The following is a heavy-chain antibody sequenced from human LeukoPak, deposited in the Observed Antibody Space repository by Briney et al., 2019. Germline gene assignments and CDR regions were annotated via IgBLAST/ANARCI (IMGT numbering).Heavy chain of an antibody. CDR2: IYYTGST. D-gene: IGHD5-18*01. Sequence: SETLSLTCTVSGGSIGSSNYYWGWIRQPPGKGLEWIGSIYYTGSTYYNPSLKSRVTISVDTSKNQFSLKLGSVTAADTAVYYCARHRDTTMAPGNWFDPWGQGTLVTVSS. CDR1: GGSIGSSNYY. CDR3: ARHRDTTMAPGNWFDP. V-gene: IGHV4-39*01. J-gene: IGHJ5*02.